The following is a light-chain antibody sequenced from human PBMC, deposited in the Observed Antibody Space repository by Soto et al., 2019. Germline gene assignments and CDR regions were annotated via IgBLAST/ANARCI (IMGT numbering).Light chain of an antibody. Sequence: SALTQPASVSGSPGQSITISCTGTSSDVGGYNYVSWYQQYPGKAPKLMIYDVRNRPSGVSNRFSGSKSGNTASLTISGLQAEDEADYYCSSYTSSSPYVFGTGTKLTGL. CDR2: DVR. CDR1: SSDVGGYNY. J-gene: IGLJ1*01. CDR3: SSYTSSSPYV. V-gene: IGLV2-14*01.